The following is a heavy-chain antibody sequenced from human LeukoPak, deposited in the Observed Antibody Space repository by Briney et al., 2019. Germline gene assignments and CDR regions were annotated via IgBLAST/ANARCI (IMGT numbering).Heavy chain of an antibody. CDR2: YSGST. J-gene: IGHJ4*02. V-gene: IGHV4-59*11. CDR3: AGDRYFDN. CDR1: GGSFTSHY. Sequence: SETLSLTCTVSGGSFTSHYWSWIRQPPGKGLEWIGYYSGSTNYNPSLKSRATILADTSKNQFSLKLTSVTAADTAVYYCAGDRYFDNWGQGILVTVSS.